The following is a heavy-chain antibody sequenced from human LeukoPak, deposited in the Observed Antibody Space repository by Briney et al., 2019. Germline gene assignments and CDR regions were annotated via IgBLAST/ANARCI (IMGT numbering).Heavy chain of an antibody. CDR2: IKSKTDGGTT. J-gene: IGHJ4*02. Sequence: GGSLRLSCAASGFTFSNAWMSWVRQAPGKGLEWVGRIKSKTDGGTTDYAAPVKGRFTISRDDSKTTLYLQMNSLKTEDTAVYYCTTEGVGATYFDYWGQGTLVTVSS. V-gene: IGHV3-15*01. D-gene: IGHD1-26*01. CDR1: GFTFSNAW. CDR3: TTEGVGATYFDY.